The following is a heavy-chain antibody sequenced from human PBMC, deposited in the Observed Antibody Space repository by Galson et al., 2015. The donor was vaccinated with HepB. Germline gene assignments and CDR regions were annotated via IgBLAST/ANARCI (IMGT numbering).Heavy chain of an antibody. D-gene: IGHD2-2*02. Sequence: TSYWISWVRQMPGKGLEWMGRLDPSDSYTNYSPSFQGHVTISADKSISTAYLQWSSLKASDTAMYYCARQYCSSTSCYTSDAFDIWGQGTMVTVSS. CDR3: ARQYCSSTSCYTSDAFDI. V-gene: IGHV5-10-1*01. CDR1: TSYW. J-gene: IGHJ3*02. CDR2: LDPSDSYT.